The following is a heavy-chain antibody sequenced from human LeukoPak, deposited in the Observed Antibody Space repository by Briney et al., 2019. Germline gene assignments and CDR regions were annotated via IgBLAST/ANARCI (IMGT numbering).Heavy chain of an antibody. D-gene: IGHD2-21*01. Sequence: ASVKVSCKASGYTFTSYDVNWVRQATGQGLEWMGWMNPNSGNTGYAQKFQGRVTMTRSTSISTAYMELSSLRFEDTAVYYCTRSVRNGHIDYWGQGTLVTVSS. CDR2: MNPNSGNT. CDR3: TRSVRNGHIDY. CDR1: GYTFTSYD. J-gene: IGHJ4*02. V-gene: IGHV1-8*01.